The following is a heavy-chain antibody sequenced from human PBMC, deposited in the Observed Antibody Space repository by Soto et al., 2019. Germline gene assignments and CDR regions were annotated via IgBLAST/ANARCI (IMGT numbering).Heavy chain of an antibody. D-gene: IGHD3-10*01. CDR3: AKYRFRLLWFGQISNYFVD. Sequence: EVQLVESGGGLVQPGRSLRLSCAASGFTVDDYAMHWVRQAPRRGLEWVSAISYNSGSVGYAGSVEGRLTTSRDNAKNSIDLYIDDLRPEDTALYYCAKYRFRLLWFGQISNYFVDWGQGTLVTVSS. V-gene: IGHV3-9*01. CDR1: GFTVDDYA. J-gene: IGHJ4*02. CDR2: ISYNSGSV.